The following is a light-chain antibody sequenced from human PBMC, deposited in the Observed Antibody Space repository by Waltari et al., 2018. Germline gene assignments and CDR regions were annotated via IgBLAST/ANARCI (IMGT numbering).Light chain of an antibody. Sequence: DIQMTQSPSSLSASVGDRVTITCRASQDITNELVWFQQRPGKAPKRLIYAASSLQSGVPSRFSGSGFGTEFTLTISSLQPEDFATYYCQQTSSSPLTFGPGTKLDIK. CDR2: AAS. J-gene: IGKJ3*01. CDR3: QQTSSSPLT. V-gene: IGKV1-17*01. CDR1: QDITNE.